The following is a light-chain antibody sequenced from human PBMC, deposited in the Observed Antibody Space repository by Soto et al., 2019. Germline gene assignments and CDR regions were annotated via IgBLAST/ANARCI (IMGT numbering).Light chain of an antibody. J-gene: IGLJ3*02. CDR2: DVS. Sequence: QSALTQPASVSGSPGQSSTISCAGSNSDVGAYNYVSWYQQHPGKAPKLIIFDVSNRPSGVSDRFSASKSGNTASLTISGLQAEDEADYYCSSFTTSTTLVFGGGTKVTVL. CDR1: NSDVGAYNY. CDR3: SSFTTSTTLV. V-gene: IGLV2-14*03.